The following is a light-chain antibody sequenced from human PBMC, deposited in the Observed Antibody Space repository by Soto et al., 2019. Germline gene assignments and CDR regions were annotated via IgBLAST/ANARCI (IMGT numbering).Light chain of an antibody. V-gene: IGKV1-5*03. Sequence: DIQMTQSPSSLSASVGDRVNITCRASQSFSDYLAWYQQKPGRAPELLIYKASYLQSGVPSRFSGSGSGTEFTLTISSLQPDDFATYYCQQYNIPAWAFGQGTRVDIK. CDR1: QSFSDY. J-gene: IGKJ1*01. CDR2: KAS. CDR3: QQYNIPAWA.